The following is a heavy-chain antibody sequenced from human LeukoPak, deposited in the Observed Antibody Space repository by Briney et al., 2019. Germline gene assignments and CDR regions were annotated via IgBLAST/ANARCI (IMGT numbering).Heavy chain of an antibody. J-gene: IGHJ4*02. V-gene: IGHV4-39*01. D-gene: IGHD3-3*01. CDR2: IYYSGST. Sequence: PSETLSLTCTVSGGSISSSSYYWGWIRQPPGKGLEWIGSIYYSGSTYYNPSLKSRVTISVDTSKNQFSLKLSSVAAADTAVYYCARRFTIFGVVFDYWGQGTLVTVSS. CDR1: GGSISSSSYY. CDR3: ARRFTIFGVVFDY.